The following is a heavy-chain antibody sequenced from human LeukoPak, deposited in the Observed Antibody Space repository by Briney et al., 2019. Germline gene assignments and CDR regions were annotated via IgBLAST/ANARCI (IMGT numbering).Heavy chain of an antibody. CDR2: IKEDGSEK. J-gene: IGHJ3*02. CDR1: GFTFSSYW. V-gene: IGHV3-7*01. CDR3: ARDSGSCRGCAFDI. D-gene: IGHD2-15*01. Sequence: GGSLRLSCAASGFTFSSYWMHWVRQAPGKGLEWVANIKEDGSEKHYVDSVKGRFTISRDNAKNSLYLQMNSLRAEDTALYYCARDSGSCRGCAFDIWGQGTMVTVSS.